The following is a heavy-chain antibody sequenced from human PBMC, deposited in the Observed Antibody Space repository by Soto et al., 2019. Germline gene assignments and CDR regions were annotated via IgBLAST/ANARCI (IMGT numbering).Heavy chain of an antibody. CDR3: ARDLPIVGGAFAI. V-gene: IGHV4-31*03. Sequence: SKPMSLTCTVSGGSISSGGYYWSWIRQHPGKGLEWIGYIYYSGSTYYNPSLKSRVTISVDTSKNQFSLKLSSVTAADTAVYYCARDLPIVGGAFAIWGQGTMVTLSS. D-gene: IGHD3-16*01. J-gene: IGHJ3*02. CDR2: IYYSGST. CDR1: GGSISSGGYY.